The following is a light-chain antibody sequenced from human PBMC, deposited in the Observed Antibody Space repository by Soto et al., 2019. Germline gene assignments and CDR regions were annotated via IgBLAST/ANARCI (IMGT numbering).Light chain of an antibody. J-gene: IGLJ1*01. CDR3: SSYTGSNIRYV. CDR2: EVS. CDR1: SNDVGGYNY. V-gene: IGLV2-14*01. Sequence: QSALTQPASVSGSPGQSITISCTVTSNDVGGYNYVSWYQHHPGKAPKLMIYEVSDRPSGVSNRFSGSKSGNTASLTISGLQAEDEADYYCSSYTGSNIRYVFGTGTKATLL.